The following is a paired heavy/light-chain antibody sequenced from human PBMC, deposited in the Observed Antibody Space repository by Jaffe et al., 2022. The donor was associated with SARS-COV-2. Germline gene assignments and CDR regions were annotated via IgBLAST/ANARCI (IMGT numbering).Light chain of an antibody. CDR2: EDD. V-gene: IGLV1-51*02. J-gene: IGLJ2*01. Sequence: QSVLTQPPSVSAAPGQKVTISCSGGSSNIDRNYVSWYQQLPGTAPKLLIYEDDQRPSGIPDRFSGSKSGTSATLAITGLQTGDEADYYCGTWDNSLSVLLFGGGTKLTVL. CDR1: SSNIDRNY. CDR3: GTWDNSLSVLL.
Heavy chain of an antibody. Sequence: QVQLVDAGGGVVQPGSSLRLSCAASGFTLSSHGAHWVRQAPGKGLEWVAVISFGGAYKFYGDSVKGRFTISRDDNKNTLYLQMNSLRPDDSAVYYCVRGGNTWPDYYYNLDVWGRGTPVTVSS. V-gene: IGHV3-30*03. CDR2: ISFGGAYK. CDR1: GFTLSSHG. J-gene: IGHJ6*02. CDR3: VRGGNTWPDYYYNLDV. D-gene: IGHD2-15*01.